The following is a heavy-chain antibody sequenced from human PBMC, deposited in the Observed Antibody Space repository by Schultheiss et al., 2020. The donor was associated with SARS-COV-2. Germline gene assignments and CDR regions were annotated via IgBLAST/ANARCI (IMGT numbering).Heavy chain of an antibody. J-gene: IGHJ5*02. CDR3: EREGPYCGGDCGFDP. CDR2: INPSGGST. D-gene: IGHD2-21*02. CDR1: GYTFTGYY. V-gene: IGHV1-46*01. Sequence: ASVKVSCKASGYTFTGYYMHWVRQAPGQGLEWMGIINPSGGSTSYAQKFQGRVTMTRDTSTSIGYMELSSLRSENMAVYYCEREGPYCGGDCGFDPWGQGTLVTVAS.